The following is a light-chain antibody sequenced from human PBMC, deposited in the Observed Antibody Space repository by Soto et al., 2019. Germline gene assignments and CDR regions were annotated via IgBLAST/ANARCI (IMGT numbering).Light chain of an antibody. V-gene: IGLV1-47*02. CDR2: TNN. J-gene: IGLJ3*02. CDR1: SSNIGRDY. CDR3: AVWDDSLSTWV. Sequence: QSALTQPPSASGTPGQRVTISCSGSSSNIGRDYVYWFQQVPGTAPKLLIYTNNQRPSGVPDRFSGSKSGTSASLAISGLRSEDEADYCCAVWDDSLSTWVFGGGTKVTVL.